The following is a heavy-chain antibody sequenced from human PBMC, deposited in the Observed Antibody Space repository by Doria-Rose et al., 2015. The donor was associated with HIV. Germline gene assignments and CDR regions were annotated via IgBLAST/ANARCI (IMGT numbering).Heavy chain of an antibody. CDR2: IRFDGSDK. Sequence: QVQLVQSGRGVVQPGGSLRLSCGAAGFTFRSYGMHWVRPAPGKGLEGGAFIRFDGSDKFYGGSVKGRFTIYRDNSKNTLYLQMNSLRGEDTALYYCAKDRSALGRIYGMDVWGQGTTVTVSS. V-gene: IGHV3-30*02. CDR1: GFTFRSYG. D-gene: IGHD1-26*01. J-gene: IGHJ6*02. CDR3: AKDRSALGRIYGMDV.